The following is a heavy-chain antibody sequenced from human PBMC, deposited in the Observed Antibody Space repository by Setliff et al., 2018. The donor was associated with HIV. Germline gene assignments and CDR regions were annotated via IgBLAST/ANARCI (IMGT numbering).Heavy chain of an antibody. J-gene: IGHJ4*02. V-gene: IGHV5-51*01. Sequence: GESLKISCKGSGYSFPTYWIAWVRQMPGKGLEGMGVIYPDESDSRYSPSFRGQVTISADKSINTAYLQWSSLKASDTAMYYCARVDMGYYYDSSGYSHFDHWGQGTLVTVSS. CDR2: IYPDESDS. CDR1: GYSFPTYW. CDR3: ARVDMGYYYDSSGYSHFDH. D-gene: IGHD3-22*01.